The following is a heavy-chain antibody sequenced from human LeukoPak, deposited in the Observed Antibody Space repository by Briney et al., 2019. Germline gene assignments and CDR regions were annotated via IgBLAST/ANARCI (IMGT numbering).Heavy chain of an antibody. J-gene: IGHJ4*02. CDR1: GGSISSYY. CDR2: IYTSGST. D-gene: IGHD1-26*01. Sequence: SETLSLTCTVCGGSISSYYWSWIRQPAGKGLEWIGRIYTSGSTNYNPSLKSRVTMSVDTSKNQFSLKLSSVTAADTAVYYCASSLWELPGYDYWGQGTLVTVSS. V-gene: IGHV4-4*07. CDR3: ASSLWELPGYDY.